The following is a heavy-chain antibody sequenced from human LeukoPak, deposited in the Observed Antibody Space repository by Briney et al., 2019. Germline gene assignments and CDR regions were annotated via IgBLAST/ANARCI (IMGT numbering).Heavy chain of an antibody. V-gene: IGHV1-18*01. CDR3: ARGPGGRRGYYPLEDYYYYHYMDV. CDR2: IRAYNGNT. Sequence: GASVKVSCKASGYTFTSSGINWVRQAPGQGLEWMGWIRAYNGNTNYAQKLQGRVTMTTDTSTSTAYMELRSLTSDDTAVYYCARGPGGRRGYYPLEDYYYYHYMDVWGKGTTVTVSS. D-gene: IGHD3-22*01. CDR1: GYTFTSSG. J-gene: IGHJ6*03.